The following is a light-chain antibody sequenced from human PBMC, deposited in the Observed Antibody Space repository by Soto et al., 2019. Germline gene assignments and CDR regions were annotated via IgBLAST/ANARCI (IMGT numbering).Light chain of an antibody. V-gene: IGKV3-20*01. CDR1: QSVSTNY. J-gene: IGKJ1*01. CDR2: RTS. Sequence: EIVLTQSPGTLSLSPGERATLSCRASQSVSTNYLAWYQQKPGQAPRLLIYRTSTRATGIPDRFSGGGSGTDFTLTISRLAPEDFAVYYCQQYGTSPQTFGQWTKVDIK. CDR3: QQYGTSPQT.